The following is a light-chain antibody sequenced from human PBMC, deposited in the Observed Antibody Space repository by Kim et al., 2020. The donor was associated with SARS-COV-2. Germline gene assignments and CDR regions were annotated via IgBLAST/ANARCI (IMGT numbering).Light chain of an antibody. CDR1: QSLSATY. CDR2: AAS. J-gene: IGKJ1*01. CDR3: QQYGSAQT. V-gene: IGKV3-20*01. Sequence: EIVLTQSPGTLSLSPGERATLSCRASQSLSATYLAWYQQKPGQAPRLLIYAASSRATGIPDRFSGRGSGTDFTLTISRLEPEDFAVYYCQQYGSAQTFGQGTKVDIK.